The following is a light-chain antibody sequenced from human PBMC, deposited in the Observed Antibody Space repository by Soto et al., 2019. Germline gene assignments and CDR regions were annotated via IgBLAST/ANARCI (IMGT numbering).Light chain of an antibody. CDR3: QQYGSSLWK. CDR1: QSVSSSY. V-gene: IGKV3-20*01. CDR2: GAS. J-gene: IGKJ1*01. Sequence: EIVLTQSPGTLSLSPGERATLSCRASQSVSSSYLAWYQQKPGQAPRLLIYGASSRATGIPDRFSGSGSGTDFTLTISRLEPEDFAMYSCQQYGSSLWKFGKGTKMELK.